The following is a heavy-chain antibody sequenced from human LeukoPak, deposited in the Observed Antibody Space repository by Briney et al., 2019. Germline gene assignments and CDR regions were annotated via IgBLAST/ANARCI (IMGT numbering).Heavy chain of an antibody. D-gene: IGHD2-2*01. V-gene: IGHV3-23*01. CDR3: ATGYYSSTSCPNWFDP. CDR1: GFTFSSYA. J-gene: IGHJ5*02. Sequence: GGSLRLSCAASGFTFSSYAMSWVRQAPGKGLEWVSAISGSGGSTYYADSVKGRFTISRDNSKNTLYLQMNSLRAEDTAVYYCATGYYSSTSCPNWFDPWGQGTLVTVSS. CDR2: ISGSGGST.